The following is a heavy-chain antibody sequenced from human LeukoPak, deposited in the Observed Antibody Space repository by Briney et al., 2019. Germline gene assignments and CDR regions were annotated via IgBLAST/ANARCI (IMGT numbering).Heavy chain of an antibody. V-gene: IGHV1-69*02. CDR1: GGTFSSYT. CDR2: IIPILGIA. CDR3: APTYYDFWSGYYDGWFDP. D-gene: IGHD3-3*01. Sequence: GASVKVSCKASGGTFSSYTISWVRQAPGQGLEWMGRIIPILGIANYAQKFQGRVTITADKSTSTAYMELSSLRSEDTAVYYCAPTYYDFWSGYYDGWFDPWGQGTLVTVFS. J-gene: IGHJ5*02.